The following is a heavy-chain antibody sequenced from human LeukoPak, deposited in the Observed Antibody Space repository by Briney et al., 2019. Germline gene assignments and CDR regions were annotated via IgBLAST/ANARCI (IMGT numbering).Heavy chain of an antibody. J-gene: IGHJ4*02. CDR2: ISYDGSNK. CDR3: AREVITGTTSHFNY. V-gene: IGHV3-30-3*01. Sequence: TGGSLRLSCAASGFTFSSYAMHWVRQAPGKGLEWVAVISYDGSNKYYADSVKGRFTISRDNSKNTLYLQMNSLRAEDTAVYYCAREVITGTTSHFNYWGQGTLVTVSS. CDR1: GFTFSSYA. D-gene: IGHD1-20*01.